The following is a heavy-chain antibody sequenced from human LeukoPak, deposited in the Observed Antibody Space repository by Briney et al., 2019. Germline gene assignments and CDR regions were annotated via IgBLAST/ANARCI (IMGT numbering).Heavy chain of an antibody. V-gene: IGHV3-23*01. CDR1: GFTFRSHA. CDR3: AKEENYYDSSGYRHNAY. J-gene: IGHJ4*02. Sequence: GGSLRLSCAASGFTFRSHAMNWVRQAPGKGLEWVSGISASGGSTYYADSVKGRFTISRDNSKNTLYLQMNSLRAEDTAVYYCAKEENYYDSSGYRHNAYWGQGTLVTVSS. D-gene: IGHD3-22*01. CDR2: ISASGGST.